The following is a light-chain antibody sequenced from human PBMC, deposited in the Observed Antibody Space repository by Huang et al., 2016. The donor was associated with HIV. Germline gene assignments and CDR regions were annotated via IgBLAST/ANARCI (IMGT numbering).Light chain of an antibody. CDR1: QSFSSS. J-gene: IGKJ2*01. CDR2: AAS. V-gene: IGKV1-39*01. CDR3: QQSDSTPYT. Sequence: VGDRVTISCRSSQSFSSSLNWYQQRPGKAPKLLFYAASSLQSGVPSRFSGSGSGTDFSLTINSLQPEDFATYYCQQSDSTPYTFGQGTKLEIK.